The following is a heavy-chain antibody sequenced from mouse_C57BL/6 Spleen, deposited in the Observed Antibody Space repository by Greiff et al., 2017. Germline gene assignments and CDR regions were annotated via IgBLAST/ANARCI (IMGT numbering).Heavy chain of an antibody. J-gene: IGHJ2*01. CDR3: ARTDSSYTNYFDY. CDR1: GYTFTSYG. V-gene: IGHV1-81*01. CDR2: IYPRSGTN. D-gene: IGHD1-1*01. Sequence: QVQLQQSGAELARPGASVKLSCKASGYTFTSYGISWVKQRTGQGLEWIGEIYPRSGTNYYNEKLKGKATLTADKSSSTAYMKLRSLTSDDAAVYFCARTDSSYTNYFDYWGQGTTLTVSS.